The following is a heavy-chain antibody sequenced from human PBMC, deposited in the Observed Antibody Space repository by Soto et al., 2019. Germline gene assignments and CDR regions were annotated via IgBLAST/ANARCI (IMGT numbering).Heavy chain of an antibody. CDR1: GGTLSDHG. D-gene: IGHD3-10*01. J-gene: IGHJ3*02. V-gene: IGHV1-69*06. CDR2: TIPVFNTA. Sequence: QVQLEQSGAEVKKPGSSVKVSCKASGGTLSDHGVAWLRQAPGQGLEWMGGTIPVFNTAKYAQKFQGRVPVSADKVTTIAYLELSGLRTEDTAFYFCARGVYGSGNYYTGPSAFDIWGQGTVVIVSS. CDR3: ARGVYGSGNYYTGPSAFDI.